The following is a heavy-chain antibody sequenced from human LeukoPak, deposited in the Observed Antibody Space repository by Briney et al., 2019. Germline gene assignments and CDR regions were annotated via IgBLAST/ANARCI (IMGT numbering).Heavy chain of an antibody. CDR1: GFTVSSNY. V-gene: IGHV3-66*01. Sequence: GGSLRLSCAASGFTVSSNYMSWVRQAPGKGLEWVSVIYSGGSTCYADSVKGRFTISRDNSKNTLYLQMNSLRAEDTAVYYCARGLNVVVPAAMNCFDYWGQGTLVTVSS. J-gene: IGHJ4*02. CDR2: IYSGGST. CDR3: ARGLNVVVPAAMNCFDY. D-gene: IGHD2-2*01.